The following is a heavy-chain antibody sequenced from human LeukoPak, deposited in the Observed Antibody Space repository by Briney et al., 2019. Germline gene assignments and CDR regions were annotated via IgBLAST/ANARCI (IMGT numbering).Heavy chain of an antibody. Sequence: GGSLRLSCAASGFTFSSYAMSWVRQAPGKGLEWVSYISSTSGTIYYADSVKGRFTISRDNAKTSLYLQMDSLRDEDTAVYYCARDLWGTSGYRFDYWGQGTLVTVSS. V-gene: IGHV3-48*02. CDR3: ARDLWGTSGYRFDY. CDR1: GFTFSSYA. D-gene: IGHD3-22*01. J-gene: IGHJ4*02. CDR2: ISSTSGTI.